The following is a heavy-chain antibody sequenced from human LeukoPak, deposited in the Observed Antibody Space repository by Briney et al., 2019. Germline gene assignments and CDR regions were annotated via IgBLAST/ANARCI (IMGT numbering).Heavy chain of an antibody. CDR1: GDTFSSYY. CDR3: ATLMGGSVAFDY. V-gene: IGHV1-46*01. Sequence: ASVKVSCKASGDTFSSYYMHWVRQAPGQGLEWMGIINPSGGSTSYAQKFQGRVTMTRGMSTSTVYMELSSLRSEDTAVYYCATLMGGSVAFDYWGQGTLVTVSS. J-gene: IGHJ4*02. CDR2: INPSGGST. D-gene: IGHD3-10*01.